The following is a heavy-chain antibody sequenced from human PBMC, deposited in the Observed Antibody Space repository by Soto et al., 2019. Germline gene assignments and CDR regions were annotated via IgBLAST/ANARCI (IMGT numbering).Heavy chain of an antibody. CDR1: GYTFTSYG. D-gene: IGHD1-1*01. CDR2: ISAYNGNT. V-gene: IGHV1-18*04. Sequence: SVKVSCKASGYTFTSYGISWVREAPVQGLEWMGWISAYNGNTNYAQKLQGRVTMTTDTSTSTAYMELRSLRSDDTAVYYCARDRLDHYYYYGMDVWGQGTTVTVSS. CDR3: ARDRLDHYYYYGMDV. J-gene: IGHJ6*02.